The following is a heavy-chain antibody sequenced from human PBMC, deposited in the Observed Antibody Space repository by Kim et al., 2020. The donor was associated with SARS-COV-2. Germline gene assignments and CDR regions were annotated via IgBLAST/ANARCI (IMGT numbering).Heavy chain of an antibody. CDR2: ISSSSSYI. V-gene: IGHV3-21*01. CDR3: ARYQLPYCSGGSCYSWDYYYYYGMDV. J-gene: IGHJ6*02. CDR1: GFTFSSYS. Sequence: GGSLRLSCAASGFTFSSYSMNWVRQAPGKGLEWVSSISSSSSYIYYADSVKGRFTISRDNAKNSLYLQMNSLRAEDTAVYYCARYQLPYCSGGSCYSWDYYYYYGMDVWGQGTTVTVSS. D-gene: IGHD2-15*01.